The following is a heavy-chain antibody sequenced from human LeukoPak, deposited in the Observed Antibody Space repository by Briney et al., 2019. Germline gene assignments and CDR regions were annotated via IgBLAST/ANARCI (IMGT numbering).Heavy chain of an antibody. J-gene: IGHJ4*02. CDR2: ISWDGGST. V-gene: IGHV3-43D*03. CDR1: GFTFDDYA. CDR3: AKDLRVGATKRGAFDY. D-gene: IGHD1-26*01. Sequence: GGSLRLSCAASGFTFDDYAMHWVRQAPGQGLEWVSLISWDGGSTYYADSVKGRFTISRDNSKNSLYLQMNSLRAEDTALYYCAKDLRVGATKRGAFDYWGQGTLVTVSS.